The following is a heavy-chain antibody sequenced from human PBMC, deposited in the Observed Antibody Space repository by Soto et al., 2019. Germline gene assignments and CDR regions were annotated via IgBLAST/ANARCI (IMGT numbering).Heavy chain of an antibody. CDR2: ISYDGSNK. V-gene: IGHV3-30-3*01. CDR1: GFTFSSYA. CDR3: ARVRGDPDAFDI. Sequence: PGGSLRLSCAASGFTFSSYAMHWVRQAPGKGLEWVAVISYDGSNKYYADSVKGRFTISRDNSKNTLYLQMNSLRAEDTAVYYCARVRGDPDAFDIWGQGTMVTVSS. J-gene: IGHJ3*02. D-gene: IGHD2-21*02.